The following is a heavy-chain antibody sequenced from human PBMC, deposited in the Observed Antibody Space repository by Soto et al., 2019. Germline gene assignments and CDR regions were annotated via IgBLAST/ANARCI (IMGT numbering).Heavy chain of an antibody. CDR1: GGSISNYY. CDR3: AKLPWAGYGGVFDP. J-gene: IGHJ5*02. CDR2: IYYSGTT. D-gene: IGHD2-8*02. Sequence: QVQLQESGPGLVKPSETLSLTCTVSGGSISNYYWTWIRQPPGKGLQWIGYIYYSGTTNYNPSLKSRVTISADTSKNQFSLKLSSVTAADTAVYYCAKLPWAGYGGVFDPWGQGTLVTVSS. V-gene: IGHV4-59*01.